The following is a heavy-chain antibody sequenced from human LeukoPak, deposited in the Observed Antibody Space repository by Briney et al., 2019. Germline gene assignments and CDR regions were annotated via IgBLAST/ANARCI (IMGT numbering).Heavy chain of an antibody. V-gene: IGHV3-21*01. Sequence: PGGSLRLSCAASGFTFSRYSMNWVRQAPGKGLEWVSSISSSSSYIYYADSVKGRFTISRDNAKNSLYLQMNSLRAEDTAMYYCARDSGDTAMVNPFDYWGQGTLVTVSS. CDR3: ARDSGDTAMVNPFDY. CDR2: ISSSSSYI. J-gene: IGHJ4*02. CDR1: GFTFSRYS. D-gene: IGHD5-18*01.